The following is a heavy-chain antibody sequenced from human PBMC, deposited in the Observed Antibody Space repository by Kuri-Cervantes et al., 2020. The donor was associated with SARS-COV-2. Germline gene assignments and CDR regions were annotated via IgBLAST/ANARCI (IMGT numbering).Heavy chain of an antibody. CDR2: ISYDERNT. Sequence: GESLRLSCEASGVLFSNYAIDWVCQAPGKGLEWGAIISYDERNTKFPDSVKGRVTISRDNSEHVVYLQMNSLRIEDTAEYFCARDHWCADISGWKRPFDYWGQGTLVTVSS. D-gene: IGHD6-19*01. J-gene: IGHJ4*02. V-gene: IGHV3-30*14. CDR1: GVLFSNYA. CDR3: ARDHWCADISGWKRPFDY.